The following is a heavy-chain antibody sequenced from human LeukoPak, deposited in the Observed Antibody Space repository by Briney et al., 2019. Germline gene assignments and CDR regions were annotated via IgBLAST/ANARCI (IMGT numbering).Heavy chain of an antibody. J-gene: IGHJ5*02. CDR1: GGSISSSPYY. V-gene: IGHV4-39*01. Sequence: SETLSLTCTVSGGSISSSPYYWGWIRQPPGKGLEWIGTIYYRGSTYSNPSPNSRVTISLDTSKNQFSLRLRSVTAADTALYYCARHYLSDGILSTFDPWGQGTLVIVSS. CDR3: ARHYLSDGILSTFDP. CDR2: IYYRGST. D-gene: IGHD2-2*01.